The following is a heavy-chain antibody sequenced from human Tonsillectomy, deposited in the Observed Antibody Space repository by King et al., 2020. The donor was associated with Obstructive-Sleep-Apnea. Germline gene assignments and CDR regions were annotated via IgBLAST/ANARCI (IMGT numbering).Heavy chain of an antibody. Sequence: EVQLVESGGGLVQPGGSLRLSCAASGFTFGNYAMNWVRQAPGKGLEWVSYISSSGDTIYYADSVKGRFTVSRDNAKNSLYLQMNSLRAEETAVYYCATPSSGHYWGQGPLVTVSS. CDR1: GFTFGNYA. D-gene: IGHD6-19*01. CDR2: ISSSGDTI. J-gene: IGHJ4*02. CDR3: ATPSSGHY. V-gene: IGHV3-48*03.